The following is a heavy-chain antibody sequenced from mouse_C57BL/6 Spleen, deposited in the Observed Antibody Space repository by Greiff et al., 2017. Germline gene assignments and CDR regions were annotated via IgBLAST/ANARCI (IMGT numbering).Heavy chain of an antibody. CDR2: INPSSGYT. J-gene: IGHJ2*01. CDR3: AREVAVFDY. V-gene: IGHV1-4*01. D-gene: IGHD3-3*01. CDR1: GYTFTSYT. Sequence: QVQLKESGAELARPGASVKMSCKASGYTFTSYTMHWVKQRPGQGLEWIGYINPSSGYTKYNQKFKDKATLTADKSSSTAYMQLSSLTSEDSAVYYCAREVAVFDYWGQGTTLTVSS.